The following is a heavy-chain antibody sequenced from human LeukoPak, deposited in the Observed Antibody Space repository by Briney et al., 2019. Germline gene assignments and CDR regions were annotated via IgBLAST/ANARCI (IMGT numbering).Heavy chain of an antibody. Sequence: PSETLSLTCTVSGGSISSGGYYWSWIRQHPGKGLEWIGYIYYSGSTYYNPPLKSRVTISVDTSKNQFSLKLSSVTAADTAVYYCASTYYYDSSGYRASGYFDYWGQGTLVTVSS. CDR3: ASTYYYDSSGYRASGYFDY. CDR1: GGSISSGGYY. J-gene: IGHJ4*02. CDR2: IYYSGST. V-gene: IGHV4-31*03. D-gene: IGHD3-22*01.